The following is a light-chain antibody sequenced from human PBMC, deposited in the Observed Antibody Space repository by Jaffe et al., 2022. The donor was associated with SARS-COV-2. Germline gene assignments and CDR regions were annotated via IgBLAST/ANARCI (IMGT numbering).Light chain of an antibody. J-gene: IGKJ2*01. V-gene: IGKV4-1*01. CDR1: QTVLYRANNKNY. CDR3: QQYFSTPET. Sequence: DIVMTQSPDSLAVSLGERATINCKSSQTVLYRANNKNYLAWYQQKPGQPPRLLIYWASTRESGVPDRFSGSGSETDFTLTISSLQAEDVAVYYCQQYFSTPETFGQGTKLEIK. CDR2: WAS.